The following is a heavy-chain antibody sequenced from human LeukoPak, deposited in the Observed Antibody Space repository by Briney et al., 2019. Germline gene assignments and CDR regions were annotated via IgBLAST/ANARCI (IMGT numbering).Heavy chain of an antibody. CDR1: GGSISSSSYY. CDR2: INHSGST. Sequence: SETLSLTCTVSGGSISSSSYYWSWIRQPPGKGLEWIGEINHSGSTNYNPSLKSRVTISVDTSKNQFSLKLSSVTAADTAVYYCAREGLAMVRGVLPKEAWGWFDPWGQGTLVTVSS. V-gene: IGHV4-39*07. CDR3: AREGLAMVRGVLPKEAWGWFDP. D-gene: IGHD3-10*01. J-gene: IGHJ5*02.